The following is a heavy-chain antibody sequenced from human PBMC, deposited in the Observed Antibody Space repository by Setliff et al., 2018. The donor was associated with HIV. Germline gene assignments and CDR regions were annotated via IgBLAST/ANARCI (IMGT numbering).Heavy chain of an antibody. D-gene: IGHD3-10*01. CDR1: GGSFSGYY. V-gene: IGHV4-34*01. Sequence: PSETLSLTCAVYGGSFSGYYWSWIRQPPGKGLEWIGELNHSGSANYNPSLKSRVTISVDTAKNQLPLNLNSVTAADTAVYYCERGLGLLRGVPFCRWGQGTLVTVSS. J-gene: IGHJ4*02. CDR2: LNHSGSA. CDR3: ERGLGLLRGVPFCR.